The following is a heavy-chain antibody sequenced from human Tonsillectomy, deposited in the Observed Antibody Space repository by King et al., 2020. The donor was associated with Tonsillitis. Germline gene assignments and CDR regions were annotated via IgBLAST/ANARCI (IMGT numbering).Heavy chain of an antibody. J-gene: IGHJ6*02. CDR2: ISSSSSYI. V-gene: IGHV3-21*01. Sequence: VQLVESGGGLVKPGGSLRLSCAASGFTFSSYSMNWVRQSPGKGLEWVSSISSSSSYIYYADPVKGRFAISRDNAKHSLYLQMNSLRAEDTAVYYCARDCSGGSCYPYYYGMDVWGQGTTVTVSS. CDR3: ARDCSGGSCYPYYYGMDV. D-gene: IGHD2-15*01. CDR1: GFTFSSYS.